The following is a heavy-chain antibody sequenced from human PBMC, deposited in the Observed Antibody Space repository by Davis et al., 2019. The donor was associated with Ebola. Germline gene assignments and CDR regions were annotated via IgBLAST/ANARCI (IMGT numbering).Heavy chain of an antibody. D-gene: IGHD3-22*01. CDR1: GFTFDNYG. Sequence: SLKISCAASGFTFDNYGMHWVRQAPGKGLEWVSGISWSSGRIAYADSVKGRFTISRDNSKNTLYLQMNSLRAEDTAVYYCAREVLDSTSVGWYLDLWGRGTLVTVS. CDR3: AREVLDSTSVGWYLDL. J-gene: IGHJ2*01. CDR2: ISWSSGRI. V-gene: IGHV3-9*01.